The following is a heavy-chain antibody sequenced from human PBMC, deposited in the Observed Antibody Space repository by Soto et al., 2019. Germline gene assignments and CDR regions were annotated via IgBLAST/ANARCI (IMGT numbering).Heavy chain of an antibody. J-gene: IGHJ4*02. D-gene: IGHD6-19*01. V-gene: IGHV4-61*01. CDR1: GGSVSSGSYY. CDR3: ARDSVAGIHRD. Sequence: QVQLQESGPGLVKPSETLSLTCTVSGGSVSSGSYYWSWIRQPPGKGLEWIGYIYYSGSTNYNPALKSRVTLSVDTSKNQVSLKLSSVTAADTAVYYCARDSVAGIHRDWGQGTLVTVSS. CDR2: IYYSGST.